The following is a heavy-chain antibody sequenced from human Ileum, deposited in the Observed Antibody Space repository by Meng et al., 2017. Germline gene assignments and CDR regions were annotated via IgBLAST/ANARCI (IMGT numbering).Heavy chain of an antibody. CDR2: FYFSGST. J-gene: IGHJ5*02. Sequence: VLLMSTGQGSVNPCHPLSITCTAVVDSNSSGDHYWTWSRQHPGKGLEWIGYFYFSGSTYYNPSLKSRVSISVDTSKNQFSLRMSSVTAADTAVYYCARYYYDSSGVTWFDPWGQGTLVPSPQ. D-gene: IGHD3-22*01. V-gene: IGHV4-31*02. CDR1: VDSNSSGDHY. CDR3: ARYYYDSSGVTWFDP.